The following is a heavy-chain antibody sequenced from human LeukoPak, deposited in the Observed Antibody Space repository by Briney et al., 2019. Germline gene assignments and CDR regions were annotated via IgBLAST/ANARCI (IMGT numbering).Heavy chain of an antibody. V-gene: IGHV3-30*18. J-gene: IGHJ6*02. CDR3: AKDSPLYSRGWYNYYYGMDV. CDR2: ISYDGSNK. CDR1: GFTFSSYG. Sequence: GGSLRLSCAASGFTFSSYGMHWVRQAPGKGLEWVAVISYDGSNKYYADSVKGRFTISRDNSKNTLYLQMNSLRAEDTAVYYCAKDSPLYSRGWYNYYYGMDVWGQGTTVTVSS. D-gene: IGHD6-19*01.